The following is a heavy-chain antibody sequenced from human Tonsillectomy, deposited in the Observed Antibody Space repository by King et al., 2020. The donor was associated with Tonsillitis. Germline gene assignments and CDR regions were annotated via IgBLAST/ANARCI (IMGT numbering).Heavy chain of an antibody. CDR3: ARQYXGXXGALDY. J-gene: IGHJ4*02. CDR2: ISSGGRTT. V-gene: IGHV3-48*03. Sequence: VQLVESGGGLVQPGGSLRLSCAASGFIFSGYEMNWLRQAPGKGLEWISYISSGGRTTYYADSVKGRFTISRDNAKNSLYLQMNSLRAEDTAVYYCARQYXGXXGALDYWGQXXLVTVXX. D-gene: IGHD4-17*01. CDR1: GFIFSGYE.